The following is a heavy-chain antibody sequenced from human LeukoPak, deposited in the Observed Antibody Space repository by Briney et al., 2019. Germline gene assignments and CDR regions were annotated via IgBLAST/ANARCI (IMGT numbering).Heavy chain of an antibody. CDR1: GYTFSDYY. Sequence: ASVKVSCKSSGYTFSDYYIHWVGQAPGGGLQWLGRVDPEDAKAVYSENLQGRVTITADSFSDSTYMFLSSLTSEDTAFYYCATSGRSSLAFDVWGQGTVVTVSS. D-gene: IGHD3-10*01. CDR3: ATSGRSSLAFDV. CDR2: VDPEDAKA. J-gene: IGHJ3*01. V-gene: IGHV1-69-2*01.